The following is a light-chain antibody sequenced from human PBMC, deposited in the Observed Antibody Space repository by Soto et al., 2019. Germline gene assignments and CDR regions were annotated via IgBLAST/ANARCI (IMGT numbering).Light chain of an antibody. CDR2: SAS. J-gene: IGKJ3*01. CDR3: QQSYSSLLFT. V-gene: IGKV1-39*01. Sequence: DIQMTQSPSTLSASVGDRVTITCRASQSITTWLAWYQQKPGKAPKLLIYSASNLQSGVPSRFSGSGSGTDFTLTISSLQPEDFATYYCQQSYSSLLFTFGPGTKVDIK. CDR1: QSITTW.